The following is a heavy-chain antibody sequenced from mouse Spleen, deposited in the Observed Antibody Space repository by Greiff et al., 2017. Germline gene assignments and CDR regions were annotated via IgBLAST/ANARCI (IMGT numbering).Heavy chain of an antibody. V-gene: IGHV5-9*04. Sequence: EVKLLESGGGLVKLGGSLKLSCAASGFTFSSYAMSWVRQTPEKRLEWVATISSGGGNTYYPDSVKGRFTISRDNAKNTLYLQMSSLKSEDTAMYYCASITTVVAMDYWGQGTSVTVSS. CDR1: GFTFSSYA. CDR3: ASITTVVAMDY. CDR2: ISSGGGNT. D-gene: IGHD1-1*01. J-gene: IGHJ4*01.